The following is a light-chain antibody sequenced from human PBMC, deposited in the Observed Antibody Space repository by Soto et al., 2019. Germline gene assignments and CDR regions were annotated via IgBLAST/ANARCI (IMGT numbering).Light chain of an antibody. J-gene: IGLJ1*01. V-gene: IGLV2-8*01. Sequence: QSALTQPPSASGSPGQSVTISCTGTSSDVGHYNYVSWYQQHPGKAPKLMVYEDSKRPSGVPNRFSGSKSANTASLTVSGLQAEDEADYYCSSYAGGNRVFGSGTKLTVL. CDR3: SSYAGGNRV. CDR1: SSDVGHYNY. CDR2: EDS.